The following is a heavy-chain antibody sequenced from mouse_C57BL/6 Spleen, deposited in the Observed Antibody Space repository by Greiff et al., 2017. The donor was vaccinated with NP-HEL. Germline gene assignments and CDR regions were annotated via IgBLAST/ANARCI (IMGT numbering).Heavy chain of an antibody. J-gene: IGHJ2*01. D-gene: IGHD6-1*01. V-gene: IGHV1-42*01. CDR1: GYSFTGYY. Sequence: VQLQQSGPELVKPGASVKISCKASGYSFTGYYMNWVKQSPEKSLEWIGEINPSTGGTTYNQKFKAKATLTVDKSSSTAYMQLKSLTSEDSAVYYCARLGGSLGYWGQGTTLTVSS. CDR3: ARLGGSLGY. CDR2: INPSTGGT.